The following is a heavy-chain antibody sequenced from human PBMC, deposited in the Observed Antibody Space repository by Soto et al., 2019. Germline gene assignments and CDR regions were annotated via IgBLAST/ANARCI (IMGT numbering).Heavy chain of an antibody. J-gene: IGHJ4*02. CDR2: INSDGSST. V-gene: IGHV3-74*01. Sequence: PGGSLRLSCAASGFTFSNYWMHWVRQAPGKGPVWVSRINSDGSSTSYADSVKGRFTISRDNAKNTLYLQMNSLRAEDTAVYYGEKRSSSSTFDYWGQGTLVTVSS. CDR3: EKRSSSSTFDY. CDR1: GFTFSNYW. D-gene: IGHD6-6*01.